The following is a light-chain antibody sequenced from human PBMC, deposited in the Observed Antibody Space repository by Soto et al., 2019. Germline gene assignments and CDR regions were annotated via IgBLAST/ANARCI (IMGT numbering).Light chain of an antibody. V-gene: IGLV2-14*01. Sequence: QSVLPQPPTVSGSPGQSITISCTGTSSDVGGYNYVSWYQQHPGKAPKLMIYDVNNRPSGVSDRFSGSKSGNTASLTISGLQAEDEADYYCSSYTSSNTFYVFGTGTKVTVL. CDR3: SSYTSSNTFYV. CDR2: DVN. CDR1: SSDVGGYNY. J-gene: IGLJ1*01.